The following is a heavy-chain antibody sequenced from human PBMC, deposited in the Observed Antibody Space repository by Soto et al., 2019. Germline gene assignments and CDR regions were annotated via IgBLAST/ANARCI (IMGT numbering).Heavy chain of an antibody. J-gene: IGHJ4*02. D-gene: IGHD6-13*01. CDR1: GFSLSNARMG. CDR2: IFSNDEK. Sequence: QVTLKESGPVLVKPTETLTLTCTVSGFSLSNARMGVSWIRQPPGKALEWLAHIFSNDEKSYSTSLKSRLTTSKDTSKSQVVLTMTNMDPVDTATYYCARISSSWYGAFDYWGQGTLVTVSS. CDR3: ARISSSWYGAFDY. V-gene: IGHV2-26*01.